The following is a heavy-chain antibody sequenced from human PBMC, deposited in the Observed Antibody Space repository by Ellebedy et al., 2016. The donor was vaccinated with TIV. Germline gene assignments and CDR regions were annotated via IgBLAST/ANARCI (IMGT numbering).Heavy chain of an antibody. Sequence: GESLKISCAASGFTFSSHWMSWVRQAPGKGLEWVANIKQDGSEKYYVDSVKGRFTISRDNAKNSLYLQMNSLRAEDTAVYYCARLQMTTTFNWFDPWGQGTLVTVSS. CDR3: ARLQMTTTFNWFDP. D-gene: IGHD4-17*01. CDR1: GFTFSSHW. V-gene: IGHV3-7*03. J-gene: IGHJ5*02. CDR2: IKQDGSEK.